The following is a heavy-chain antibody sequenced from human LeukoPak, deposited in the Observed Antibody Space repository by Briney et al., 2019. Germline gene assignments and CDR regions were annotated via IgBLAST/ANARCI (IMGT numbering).Heavy chain of an antibody. J-gene: IGHJ4*02. CDR1: GFTFSSYS. CDR2: ISSSSSYI. V-gene: IGHV3-21*04. CDR3: ARHGGLRPFDY. Sequence: GGSLRLSCAASGFTFSSYSMNWVRQAPGKGLEWVSSISSSSSYIYYADSVKGRFTISRDNSKNTLYLQMNSLRADDTAVYYCARHGGLRPFDYWGQGTLVTVSS. D-gene: IGHD5-12*01.